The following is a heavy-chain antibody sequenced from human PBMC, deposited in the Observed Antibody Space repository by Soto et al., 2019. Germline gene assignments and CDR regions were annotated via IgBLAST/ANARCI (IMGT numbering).Heavy chain of an antibody. CDR3: ARALYADNWFDP. Sequence: KPSETLSLTCTVSGGSINSAGYYWSWIRQHPGKGLEWIGYIYYSGNTYYNPSLKSRVTISLDTSKNQFSLQLNSVTPEDTAVYYCARALYADNWFDPWGQGTLVTVSS. CDR1: GGSINSAGYY. D-gene: IGHD2-2*01. CDR2: IYYSGNT. V-gene: IGHV4-31*03. J-gene: IGHJ5*02.